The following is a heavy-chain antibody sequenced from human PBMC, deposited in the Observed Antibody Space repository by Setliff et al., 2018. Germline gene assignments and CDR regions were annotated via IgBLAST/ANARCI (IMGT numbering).Heavy chain of an antibody. CDR1: GYSISSGHF. CDR3: AGTPARGTTWLSPFDY. Sequence: SETLSLTCGVSGYSISSGHFWSWIRQPAGKGLEWIGLIQSTGNTNYNPSLQSRVTISIDTSKNQFSLKMTSVTATDTAMYYCAGTPARGTTWLSPFDYWGQGTLVTVSS. V-gene: IGHV4-38-2*01. CDR2: IQSTGNT. D-gene: IGHD6-19*01. J-gene: IGHJ4*02.